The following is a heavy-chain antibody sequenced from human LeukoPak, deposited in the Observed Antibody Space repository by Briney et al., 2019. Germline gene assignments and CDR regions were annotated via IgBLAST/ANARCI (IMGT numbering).Heavy chain of an antibody. Sequence: PGRCLSLSCAASGFTLSSHAIHWVRHAPGRWLEYVSAINSGGGRTNYASSVTGRFTISRDNSKNTLYLQMGSVRVEDMAIYYCARLSLGRGRYDIDVWGEGATVTIFS. CDR1: GFTLSSHA. V-gene: IGHV3-64*01. J-gene: IGHJ6*03. CDR2: INSGGGRT. CDR3: ARLSLGRGRYDIDV. D-gene: IGHD3-9*01.